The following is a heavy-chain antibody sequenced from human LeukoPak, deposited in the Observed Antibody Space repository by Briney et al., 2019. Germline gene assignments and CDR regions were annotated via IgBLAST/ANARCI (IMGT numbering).Heavy chain of an antibody. CDR2: IYYSGST. D-gene: IGHD3-9*01. CDR1: GGSISSSSYY. CDR3: ARYRYDILTGYYTRNYFDY. V-gene: IGHV4-39*07. Sequence: SETLSLTCTVSGGSISSSSYYWGWIRQPPGKGLEWIGSIYYSGSTYYNPSLKSRVTISVDTSKNQFSLKLSSVTAADTAVYYCARYRYDILTGYYTRNYFDYWGQGTLVTVSS. J-gene: IGHJ4*02.